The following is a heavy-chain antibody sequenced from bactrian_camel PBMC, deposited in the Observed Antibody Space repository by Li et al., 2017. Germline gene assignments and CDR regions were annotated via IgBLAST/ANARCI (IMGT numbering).Heavy chain of an antibody. CDR1: GFTFSSYY. V-gene: IGHV3-2*01. CDR2: IYSDGSNT. Sequence: HVQLVESGGGLVQPGGSLRLSCAASGFTFSSYYMTWVRQAPGKGLEWVSSIYSDGSNTYYADSVKGRFTISRDNARNTLYLELNSLKTEDTAMYYCVKDKVSVDGGNWLGAIYGMDYWGKGTQVTVS. J-gene: IGHJ7*01. D-gene: IGHD6*01.